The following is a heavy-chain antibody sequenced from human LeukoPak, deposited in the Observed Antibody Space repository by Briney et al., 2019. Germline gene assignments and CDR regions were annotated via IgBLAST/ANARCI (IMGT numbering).Heavy chain of an antibody. J-gene: IGHJ5*02. D-gene: IGHD3-22*01. CDR2: IYTSGST. CDR1: GGSISSGSYY. V-gene: IGHV4-61*02. CDR3: ARDVRRYYDSSGYYSGWYSWFDP. Sequence: SQTLSLTCTVSGGSISSGSYYWSWIRQPAGKGLEWIGRIYTSGSTNYNPSLKSRVTISVDTSKNQFSLKLSSVTAADTAVYYCARDVRRYYDSSGYYSGWYSWFDPWGQGTLVTVSS.